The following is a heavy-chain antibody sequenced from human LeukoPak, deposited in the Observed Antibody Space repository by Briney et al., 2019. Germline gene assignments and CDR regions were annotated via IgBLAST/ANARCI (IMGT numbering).Heavy chain of an antibody. CDR3: ARNGDYEADYYYYYGMDV. CDR1: GYTFTSYG. CDR2: ISAYNGNT. Sequence: ASVKVSSKASGYTFTSYGISCVRQAPGQGLEWMGWISAYNGNTNYAQKLQGRVTMTTDTSTSTAYMELRSLRPDDTAVYYCARNGDYEADYYYYYGMDVWGKGTTVTVSS. V-gene: IGHV1-18*04. D-gene: IGHD4-17*01. J-gene: IGHJ6*04.